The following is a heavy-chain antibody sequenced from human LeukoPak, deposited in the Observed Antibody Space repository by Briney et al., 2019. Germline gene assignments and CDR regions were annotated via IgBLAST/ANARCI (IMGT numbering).Heavy chain of an antibody. Sequence: PGGSLRLSCAASGFTFSSYGMHWVRQAPGKGLEGVAVIWYDGSNKYYADSVKGRFTVSRDNSKNTLYLQMNSLRAEDTAVYYCARGQNYYDSSGYYSGTYYFDYWGQGTLVTVSS. CDR1: GFTFSSYG. J-gene: IGHJ4*02. CDR3: ARGQNYYDSSGYYSGTYYFDY. D-gene: IGHD3-22*01. V-gene: IGHV3-33*01. CDR2: IWYDGSNK.